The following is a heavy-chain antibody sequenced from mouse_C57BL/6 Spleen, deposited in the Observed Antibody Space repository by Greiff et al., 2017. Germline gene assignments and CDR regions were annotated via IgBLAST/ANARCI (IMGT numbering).Heavy chain of an antibody. V-gene: IGHV14-1*01. CDR3: TTSYYGSSPYYAMDD. D-gene: IGHD1-1*01. Sequence: EVQLQESGAELVRPGASVKLSCTASGFNIKDYYMHWVKQRPEQGLEWIGRIDPEDGDTEYAPKFQGKATMTADTSSNTAYLQLSSLTSEDTAVYYCTTSYYGSSPYYAMDDWGQGTSVTVSS. CDR1: GFNIKDYY. J-gene: IGHJ4*01. CDR2: IDPEDGDT.